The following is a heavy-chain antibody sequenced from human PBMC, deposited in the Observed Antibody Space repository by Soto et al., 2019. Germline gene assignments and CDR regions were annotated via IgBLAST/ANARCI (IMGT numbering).Heavy chain of an antibody. CDR2: IIPIFSTA. Sequence: GASVKVSCKASGGTFSSYAISWVRQAPGQGLEWMGGIIPIFSTANYAQKFQGRVTITRDTSASTAYVELSSLRSEDTAVYYCAREEYSSSRYGQYGMDVWGQGTTVTVSS. J-gene: IGHJ6*02. CDR1: GGTFSSYA. CDR3: AREEYSSSRYGQYGMDV. V-gene: IGHV1-69*05. D-gene: IGHD6-13*01.